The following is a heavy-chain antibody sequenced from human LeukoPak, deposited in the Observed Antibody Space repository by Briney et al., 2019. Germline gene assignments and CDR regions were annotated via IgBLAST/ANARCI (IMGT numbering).Heavy chain of an antibody. D-gene: IGHD3-3*01. V-gene: IGHV3-9*01. CDR2: ISWQSNTR. Sequence: PGGSLRLSCAASGFFFDDYGMHWVRQVPGKGLEWVSGISWQSNTRKYADSVRGRYTISRDNAKNSLYLQMNSLNLEDTALYYCVKDRDFWSGLDVWGQGTMVTVS. CDR1: GFFFDDYG. J-gene: IGHJ6*02. CDR3: VKDRDFWSGLDV.